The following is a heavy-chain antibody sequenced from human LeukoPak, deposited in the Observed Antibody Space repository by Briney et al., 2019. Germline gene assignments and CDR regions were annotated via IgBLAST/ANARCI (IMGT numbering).Heavy chain of an antibody. D-gene: IGHD5-12*01. CDR3: ARSFRYSGYDYYFDP. V-gene: IGHV4-4*02. CDR1: GDSISSSNW. CDR2: IYHNGRT. Sequence: PSGTLSLTCAVSGDSISSSNWWSWVRQPPGKGLEWIGHIYHNGRTNYNPSLKSRVTISLDKSKNQFSLELTSVTAADTAVYYCARSFRYSGYDYYFDPWGQGTLVTVSS. J-gene: IGHJ5*02.